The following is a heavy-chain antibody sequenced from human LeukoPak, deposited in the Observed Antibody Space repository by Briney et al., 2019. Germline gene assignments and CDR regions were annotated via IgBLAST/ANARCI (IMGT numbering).Heavy chain of an antibody. D-gene: IGHD3-10*01. CDR1: GGSFSGYY. J-gene: IGHJ4*02. V-gene: IGHV4-34*01. CDR3: ARGTVRGHRTQYYFDY. Sequence: PSETLSLTCGVYGGSFSGYYWTWIRQPPGKGLEWIGEINHSGSTNYNPSLKSRVTISVDTSKNQFSLKLSSVTAADTAVYYCARGTVRGHRTQYYFDYWGQGTLVTVSS. CDR2: INHSGST.